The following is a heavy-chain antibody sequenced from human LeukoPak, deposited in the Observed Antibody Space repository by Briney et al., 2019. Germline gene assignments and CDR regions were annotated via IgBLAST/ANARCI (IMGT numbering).Heavy chain of an antibody. CDR3: ARVRYSPDY. V-gene: IGHV3-48*01. D-gene: IGHD6-13*01. CDR1: GFSFSDYW. J-gene: IGHJ4*02. CDR2: ISSSSSTI. Sequence: GGSLRLSCTASGFSFSDYWMTWVRQTPGKGLEWVSYISSSSSTIYYADSVKGRFTISRDNAKNSLYLQMNSLRAEDTAVYYCARVRYSPDYWGQGTLVTASS.